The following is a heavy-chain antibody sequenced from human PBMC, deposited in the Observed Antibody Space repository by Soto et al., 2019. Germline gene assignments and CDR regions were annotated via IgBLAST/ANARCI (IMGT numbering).Heavy chain of an antibody. J-gene: IGHJ4*02. CDR1: GFTFSGYA. D-gene: IGHD3-22*01. CDR2: ISGSGGST. V-gene: IGHV3-23*01. CDR3: ARVGTYYYDSSGYYLDYYFDY. Sequence: GGSLRLSCAASGFTFSGYAMSWVRQAPGKGLEWVSAISGSGGSTYYADSVKGRFTISRDNSKNTLYLQMNSLRAEDTAVYYCARVGTYYYDSSGYYLDYYFDYWGQGTLVTVSS.